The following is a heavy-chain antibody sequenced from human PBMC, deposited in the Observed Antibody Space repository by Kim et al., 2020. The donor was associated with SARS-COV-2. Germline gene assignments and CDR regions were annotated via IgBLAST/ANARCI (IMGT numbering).Heavy chain of an antibody. CDR3: ARGGSGSYDWFDP. Sequence: GGSLRLSCAASGFPFSHFGMHWVRQAPGVGLEWVAVIWGDGSEKYYADSVKGRFTISRDNSKNTVYLQMNSLRARDTALYHCARGGSGSYDWFDPWGQGTLVTVSS. D-gene: IGHD3-16*01. J-gene: IGHJ5*02. V-gene: IGHV3-33*01. CDR1: GFPFSHFG. CDR2: IWGDGSEK.